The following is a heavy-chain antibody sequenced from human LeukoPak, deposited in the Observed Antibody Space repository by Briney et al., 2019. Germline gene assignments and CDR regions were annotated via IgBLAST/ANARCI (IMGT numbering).Heavy chain of an antibody. CDR1: GFTVSSNY. V-gene: IGHV3-53*01. J-gene: IGHJ4*02. Sequence: GGSLRLSCAASGFTVSSNYMSWVRQAPGKGLEWVSVIYSGGSTYYADSVKGRFTISRDSSKNTLYLQMNSLRAEDTAVYYCAKALDYYDSSGYPPTGYWGQGTLVTVSS. D-gene: IGHD3-22*01. CDR3: AKALDYYDSSGYPPTGY. CDR2: IYSGGST.